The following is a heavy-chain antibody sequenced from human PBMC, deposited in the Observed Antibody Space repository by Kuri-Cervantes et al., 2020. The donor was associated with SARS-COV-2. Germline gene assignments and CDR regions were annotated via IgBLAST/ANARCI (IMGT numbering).Heavy chain of an antibody. CDR2: IYYSGST. CDR3: ARTCLVTIFGDAFDI. CDR1: GGSISGHY. J-gene: IGHJ3*02. D-gene: IGHD3-3*01. V-gene: IGHV4-59*11. Sequence: SETLSLTCTVSGGSISGHYWSWIRQPPGKGLEWIGYIYYSGSTNYNPSLKSRVTISVDTSKNQFSLKLSSVTAADTAVYYCARTCLVTIFGDAFDIWGQGTTVTVSS.